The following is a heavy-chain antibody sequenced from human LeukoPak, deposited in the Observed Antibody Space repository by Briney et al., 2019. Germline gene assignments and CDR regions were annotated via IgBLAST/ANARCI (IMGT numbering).Heavy chain of an antibody. CDR2: ISSSSSTI. V-gene: IGHV3-48*04. J-gene: IGHJ6*03. CDR3: ARWWDYYYYMDV. CDR1: GFTFSSYS. D-gene: IGHD2-15*01. Sequence: GGSLRLSCAASGFTFSSYSMNWVRQAPGKGLEWVSYISSSSSTIYYAGSVKGRFTISRDNAKNSLYLQMNSLRAEDTAVYYCARWWDYYYYMDVWGKGTTVTVSS.